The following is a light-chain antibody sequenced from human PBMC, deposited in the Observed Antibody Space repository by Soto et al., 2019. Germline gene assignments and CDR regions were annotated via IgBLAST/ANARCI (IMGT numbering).Light chain of an antibody. V-gene: IGLV2-18*02. Sequence: QSVLTQPPSVSGSPGQPVAVSCTGTSSDVGSYNRVSWYQQPPGTAPKLIIYEVNNRPSGVPDRFSGSKSGNTASLTISGLQAEDEADYYCSSFTTSTTYVFGTGTKVTVL. J-gene: IGLJ1*01. CDR2: EVN. CDR1: SSDVGSYNR. CDR3: SSFTTSTTYV.